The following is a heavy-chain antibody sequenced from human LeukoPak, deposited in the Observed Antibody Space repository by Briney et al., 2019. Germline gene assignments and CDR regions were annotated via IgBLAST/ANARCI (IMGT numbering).Heavy chain of an antibody. J-gene: IGHJ4*02. CDR1: GFTFSTYA. D-gene: IGHD3-16*02. CDR3: ARDVDDYVWGSHRPFDY. Sequence: GGSLRLSCAASGFTFSTYAMSWVRQAPGKGLEWVSDISASGGSTYYADSVKGRFTVSRDNSKNTLYLQMNSLRAEDTAVYYCARDVDDYVWGSHRPFDYWGQGTLVTVSS. CDR2: ISASGGST. V-gene: IGHV3-23*01.